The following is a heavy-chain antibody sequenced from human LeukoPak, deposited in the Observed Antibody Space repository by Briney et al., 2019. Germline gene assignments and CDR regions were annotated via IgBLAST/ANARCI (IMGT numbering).Heavy chain of an antibody. Sequence: ASVKVSCKASGYTFTSYYMHWVRQAPGQGLEWMGIINPSGGSTSYAQKFQGRVTMTRDMSTSTVYMELSRLRSDDTAVYYCARVTAVAGTNFDYWGQGTLVTVSS. D-gene: IGHD6-19*01. CDR3: ARVTAVAGTNFDY. J-gene: IGHJ4*02. V-gene: IGHV1-46*01. CDR2: INPSGGST. CDR1: GYTFTSYY.